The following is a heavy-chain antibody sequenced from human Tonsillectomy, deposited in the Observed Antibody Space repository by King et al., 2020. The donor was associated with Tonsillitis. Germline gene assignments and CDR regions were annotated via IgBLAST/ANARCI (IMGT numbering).Heavy chain of an antibody. D-gene: IGHD4-17*01. CDR1: GFTFDDYA. CDR3: AKDRGVTTDYYYYGMDV. V-gene: IGHV3-9*01. J-gene: IGHJ6*02. Sequence: VQLVESGGGLVQPGRSLRLSCAASGFTFDDYAMHWVRQAPGKGLEWVSGISWNSGSIGYADSVKGRFTISRDNAKNSLYLQMNSLRAEDTALYYCAKDRGVTTDYYYYGMDVWGQGTTVTVSS. CDR2: ISWNSGSI.